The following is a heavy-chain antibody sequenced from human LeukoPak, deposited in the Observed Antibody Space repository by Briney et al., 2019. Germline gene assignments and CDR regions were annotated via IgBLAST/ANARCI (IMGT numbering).Heavy chain of an antibody. D-gene: IGHD3-3*01. CDR1: GFTVSSNY. Sequence: GGSLRLSGAASGFTVSSNYMSWVRQAPGKGLEWVSVIYSGGSTYYADSVKGRFTISRDNSKNTLYLQMNSLRAEDTAVYYCARGVGWSGLDYWGQGTLVTVSS. CDR2: IYSGGST. V-gene: IGHV3-53*01. CDR3: ARGVGWSGLDY. J-gene: IGHJ4*02.